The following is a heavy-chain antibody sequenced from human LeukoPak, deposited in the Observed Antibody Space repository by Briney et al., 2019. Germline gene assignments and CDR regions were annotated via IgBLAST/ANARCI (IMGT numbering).Heavy chain of an antibody. V-gene: IGHV3-48*03. CDR2: ISSSGSTI. J-gene: IGHJ4*02. CDR3: ARATYGDFDY. CDR1: GFTLGIYA. Sequence: GGSLRLSCAASGFTLGIYAMSWVRQAPGKGLEWVSYISSSGSTIYYADSVKGRFTISRDNAKNSLYLQMNSLRAEDTAVYYCARATYGDFDYWGQGTLVTVSS. D-gene: IGHD4/OR15-4a*01.